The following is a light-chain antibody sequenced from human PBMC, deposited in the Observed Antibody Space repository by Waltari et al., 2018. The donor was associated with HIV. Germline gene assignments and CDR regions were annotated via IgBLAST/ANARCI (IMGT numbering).Light chain of an antibody. Sequence: EIVLTQSPATLSLSPGEGATLSCRDSQSVGTYLAWYQQKPGQAPRLLIYDAAKRATGIPARFSGSGSETDFTLTISSLEPEDFAVYYCQQLRNWLTFGGGTKVEIK. J-gene: IGKJ4*01. CDR2: DAA. V-gene: IGKV3-11*01. CDR3: QQLRNWLT. CDR1: QSVGTY.